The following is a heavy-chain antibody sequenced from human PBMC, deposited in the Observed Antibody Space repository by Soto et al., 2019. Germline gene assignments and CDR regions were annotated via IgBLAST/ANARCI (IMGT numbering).Heavy chain of an antibody. CDR3: ARVRSTGWFDP. V-gene: IGHV4-59*01. CDR2: IYYSGST. D-gene: IGHD6-6*01. Sequence: SETLSITCTFSGGSISSYYWSWIRQPPGKGLDLIGYIYYSGSTNYNPSLKSRVTISVDTSKNQFSLKLSSVTAADTAVYYCARVRSTGWFDPWGQGTLVTVSS. J-gene: IGHJ5*02. CDR1: GGSISSYY.